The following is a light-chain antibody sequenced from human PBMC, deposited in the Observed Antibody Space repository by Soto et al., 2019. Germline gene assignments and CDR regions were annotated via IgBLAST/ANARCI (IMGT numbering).Light chain of an antibody. CDR1: QSVSNNY. J-gene: IGKJ1*01. Sequence: EIVLTQSPGTLSLSPGERATLSCRASQSVSNNYLAWYQQKPGQAPRILSYGASNRATGIPDRFSGSGSGTDFNLTIRRLEPEDFAVYYCQQYGSSGTFGQGTKVEIK. CDR2: GAS. CDR3: QQYGSSGT. V-gene: IGKV3-20*01.